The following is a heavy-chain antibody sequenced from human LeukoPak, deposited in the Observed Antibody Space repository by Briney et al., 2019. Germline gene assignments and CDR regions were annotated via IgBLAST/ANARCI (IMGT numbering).Heavy chain of an antibody. D-gene: IGHD7-27*01. CDR1: GFTFSGSA. V-gene: IGHV3-73*01. J-gene: IGHJ4*02. Sequence: PGGSLRLSCAASGFTFSGSAMHWVRQASGKGLEWVGRIRSKANSYATAYAASVKGGFTISRDDSKNTAYLQMNSLKTEDTAVYYCTRPGDDFDYWGQGTLVTVSS. CDR2: IRSKANSYAT. CDR3: TRPGDDFDY.